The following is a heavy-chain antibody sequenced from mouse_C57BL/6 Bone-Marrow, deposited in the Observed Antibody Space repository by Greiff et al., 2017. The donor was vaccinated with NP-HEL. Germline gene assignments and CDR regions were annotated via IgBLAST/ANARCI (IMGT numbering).Heavy chain of an antibody. D-gene: IGHD1-1*01. CDR3: AKKGYYYGSSYVAWFAY. V-gene: IGHV2-5*01. Sequence: QVQLKESGPGLVQPSQSLSITCTVSGFSLTSYGVHWVRQSPGKGLEWLGVIWRGGSTDYNAAFMSRLSITKDNSKSQVFFKMNSLQADDAAIYSCAKKGYYYGSSYVAWFAYWGQGTLVTVSA. J-gene: IGHJ3*01. CDR2: IWRGGST. CDR1: GFSLTSYG.